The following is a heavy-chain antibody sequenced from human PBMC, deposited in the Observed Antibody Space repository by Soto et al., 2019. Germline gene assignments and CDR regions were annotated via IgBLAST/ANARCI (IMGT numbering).Heavy chain of an antibody. Sequence: QVQLVQSGAEVKKPGSSVKVSCKASGGTFGSYAVSWVRQAPGQGLEWMGGIIPVSGAAHYAQKFQGRVTITADESTSTAYMELSSLSSQDTDVYYCATALGCRSTSCTLDYWGQGTRVIVSS. J-gene: IGHJ4*02. CDR2: IIPVSGAA. D-gene: IGHD2-2*01. CDR3: ATALGCRSTSCTLDY. V-gene: IGHV1-69*01. CDR1: GGTFGSYA.